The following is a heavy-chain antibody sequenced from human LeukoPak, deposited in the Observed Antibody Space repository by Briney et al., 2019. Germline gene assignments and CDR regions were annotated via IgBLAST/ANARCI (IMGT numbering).Heavy chain of an antibody. CDR1: GFTFSSYG. V-gene: IGHV3-30*18. Sequence: GGSLRLSCAASGFTFSSYGMHWVRQAPGKGLEWVAVISYDGSNKYYADSVKGRFTISRDNSKNTLYLQMNSLRAEDTAVYYCAKLAGDYVLYYYMDVWGKGTTVTVSS. CDR2: ISYDGSNK. J-gene: IGHJ6*03. D-gene: IGHD4-17*01. CDR3: AKLAGDYVLYYYMDV.